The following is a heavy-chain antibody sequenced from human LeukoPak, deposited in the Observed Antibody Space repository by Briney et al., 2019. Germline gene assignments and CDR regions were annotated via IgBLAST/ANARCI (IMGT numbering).Heavy chain of an antibody. CDR1: GGSFSGYY. CDR3: ARGRLGGSFDY. CDR2: INHSGST. V-gene: IGHV4-34*01. J-gene: IGHJ4*02. Sequence: TSETLSLTCAVYGGSFSGYYWSWVRQPPGKGLEWIGEINHSGSTNYNPSLKSRVTISVDTSKNQFSLKLSSVTAADTAVYHCARGRLGGSFDYWGQGTLVTVSS. D-gene: IGHD3-16*01.